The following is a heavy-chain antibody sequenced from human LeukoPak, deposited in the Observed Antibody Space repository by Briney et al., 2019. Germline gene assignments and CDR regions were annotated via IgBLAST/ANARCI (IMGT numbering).Heavy chain of an antibody. V-gene: IGHV4-34*01. CDR1: GGSFSSYY. Sequence: SETLSLTCAVYGGSFSSYYWSWIRQPPGKGLEWIGEISHSGSTNFHPSLASRVTISIDASKSQFSLILSSVTAADTAVYYCARAPGQSTGLYDDYWGQGTLVTVSS. D-gene: IGHD6-19*01. J-gene: IGHJ4*02. CDR2: ISHSGST. CDR3: ARAPGQSTGLYDDY.